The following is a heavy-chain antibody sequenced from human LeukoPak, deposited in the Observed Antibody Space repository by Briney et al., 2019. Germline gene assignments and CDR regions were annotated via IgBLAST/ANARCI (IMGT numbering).Heavy chain of an antibody. CDR3: AKDPYDSSGYYYVGTNY. J-gene: IGHJ4*02. CDR2: ISGSGGST. D-gene: IGHD3-22*01. CDR1: GFTFSSYA. Sequence: GGSLRLSCAASGFTFSSYAMSWVRQAPGKGLEWVSAISGSGGSTYYADSVKGRFTIPRDNSKNTLYLQMNSLRAEDTAVYYCAKDPYDSSGYYYVGTNYWGQGTLVTVSS. V-gene: IGHV3-23*01.